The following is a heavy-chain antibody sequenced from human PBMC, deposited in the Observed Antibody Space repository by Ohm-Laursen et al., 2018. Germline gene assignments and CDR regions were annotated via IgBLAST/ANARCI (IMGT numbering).Heavy chain of an antibody. Sequence: SLRLSCAASGFTFSSYWMSWVRQAPGKGLEWVANIKQDGSEKYYVDSVRGRFTISRDNAKNSLYLQMNSLRAEDTAVYYCARVLRIAAAVDYWGQGTLVTVSS. D-gene: IGHD6-13*01. J-gene: IGHJ4*02. CDR1: GFTFSSYW. V-gene: IGHV3-7*01. CDR2: IKQDGSEK. CDR3: ARVLRIAAAVDY.